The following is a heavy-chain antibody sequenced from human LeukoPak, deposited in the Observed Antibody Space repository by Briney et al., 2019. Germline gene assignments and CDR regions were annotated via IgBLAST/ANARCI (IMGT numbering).Heavy chain of an antibody. CDR2: IYYSGST. J-gene: IGHJ6*03. V-gene: IGHV4-59*01. CDR1: GGSISSYY. D-gene: IGHD4-23*01. CDR3: ARDNGGNSYYHYYMDV. Sequence: SETLSLTCTVSGGSISSYYWSWIRQPPGKGLEWIGYIYYSGSTNYNPSLKSRVTISVDTSKNQFSLKLSSVTAADTAVYYCARDNGGNSYYHYYMDVWGKGTTVTVSS.